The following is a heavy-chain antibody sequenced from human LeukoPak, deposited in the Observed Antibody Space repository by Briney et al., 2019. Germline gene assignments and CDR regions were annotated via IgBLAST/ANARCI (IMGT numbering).Heavy chain of an antibody. J-gene: IGHJ1*01. CDR3: AKGEERLVPSFQH. CDR1: GFTFSSYA. Sequence: GGSLRLSCAASGFTFSSYAMSWVRQAPGKGLEWFSATHLSGAGTYYADSVRGRFTISRDNSKNTLYLQVNSLRAEDPPVYYFAKGEERLVPSFQHWGQGTLVTVSS. D-gene: IGHD6-19*01. V-gene: IGHV3-23*01. CDR2: THLSGAGT.